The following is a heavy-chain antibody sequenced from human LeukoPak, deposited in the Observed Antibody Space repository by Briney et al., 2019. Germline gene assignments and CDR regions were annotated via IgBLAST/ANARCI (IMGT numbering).Heavy chain of an antibody. J-gene: IGHJ4*02. CDR2: ISSSSYT. D-gene: IGHD6-13*01. CDR1: GFTFSDYY. V-gene: IGHV3-11*06. CDR3: ARRIPAAGQSSYYFDS. Sequence: GGSLRLSCAASGFTFSDYYMSWIRQAPGKGLEWVSYISSSSYTNYADSVKGRFTISRDNAKNSLYLQMNSLRAEDTAVYYCARRIPAAGQSSYYFDSWGQGALVTVSS.